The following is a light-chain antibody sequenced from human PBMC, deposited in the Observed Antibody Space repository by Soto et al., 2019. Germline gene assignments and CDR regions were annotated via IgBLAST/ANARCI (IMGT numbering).Light chain of an antibody. CDR1: QSVSSY. J-gene: IGKJ5*01. CDR3: QQRSNWPPRIT. V-gene: IGKV3-11*01. Sequence: EIVLTQSPATLSLSPGERATLSCRASQSVSSYLAWYQQKPGQAPRLLIYDASNRATGIPARFSGSGFGTDFTLTISSLEPEDFAVYYCQQRSNWPPRITFGQGTRLEI. CDR2: DAS.